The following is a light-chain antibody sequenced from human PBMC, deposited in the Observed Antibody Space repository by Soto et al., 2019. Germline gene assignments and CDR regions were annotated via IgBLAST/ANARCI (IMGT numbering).Light chain of an antibody. J-gene: IGLJ3*02. CDR1: SSNIGSNS. V-gene: IGLV1-51*01. Sequence: QSALTQPPSVSAAPGQRVTISCSGSSSNIGSNSVSWYQQLPGTAPKLLIYDNNKRPSGIPDRFSASKSATSATLGITGLQTGDEADYYCGTWDRRLSVGVFGGGTKLTVL. CDR3: GTWDRRLSVGV. CDR2: DNN.